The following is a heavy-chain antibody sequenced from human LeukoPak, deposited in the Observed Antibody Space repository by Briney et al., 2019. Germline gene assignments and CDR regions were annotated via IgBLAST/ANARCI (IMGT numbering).Heavy chain of an antibody. V-gene: IGHV1-18*04. CDR3: ATVDAMVRGVIPLIDY. CDR1: GYTFTSYG. D-gene: IGHD3-10*01. J-gene: IGHJ4*02. Sequence: ASVKVSCKASGYTFTSYGISWVRQAPGQGLEWMGWISAYNGNTNYAQKLQGRVTMTTDTSTSTAYMELRSLRSDDTAVYYCATVDAMVRGVIPLIDYWGQGTLVTVSS. CDR2: ISAYNGNT.